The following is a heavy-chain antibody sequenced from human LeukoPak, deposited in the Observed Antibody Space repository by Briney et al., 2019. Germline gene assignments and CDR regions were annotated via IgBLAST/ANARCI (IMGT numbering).Heavy chain of an antibody. D-gene: IGHD1-26*01. Sequence: GGSLSLSCPASGFTFSSYSMNWVGQAPGKGLEWVSSISSSSSYIYYADSVKGRFTISRDNAKNSLYLQMNSLRAEDTAVYYCERDWMNSGSYSDAFDIWGQGTMVTVSS. V-gene: IGHV3-21*01. CDR1: GFTFSSYS. CDR2: ISSSSSYI. CDR3: ERDWMNSGSYSDAFDI. J-gene: IGHJ3*02.